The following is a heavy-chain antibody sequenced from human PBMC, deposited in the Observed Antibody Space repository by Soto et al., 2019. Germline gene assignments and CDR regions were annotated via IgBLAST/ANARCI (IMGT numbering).Heavy chain of an antibody. D-gene: IGHD5-12*01. V-gene: IGHV4-31*03. CDR1: GGSVSSGAYY. J-gene: IGHJ3*02. Sequence: SETLSLTCTVSGGSVSSGAYYWTWIRQRPGKGLEWIGYIYYSGSTYYSPSLKSRLSISLDTSKNQFSLRLSSVTTADTAMYYCARARLRAVYAFDIWGQGTMVT. CDR3: ARARLRAVYAFDI. CDR2: IYYSGST.